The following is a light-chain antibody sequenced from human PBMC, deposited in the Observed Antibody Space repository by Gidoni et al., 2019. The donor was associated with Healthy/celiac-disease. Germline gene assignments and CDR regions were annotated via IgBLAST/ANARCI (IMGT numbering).Light chain of an antibody. CDR3: QQYNSYPLT. CDR2: TAP. CDR1: QSISSW. J-gene: IGKJ4*02. V-gene: IGKV1-5*03. Sequence: DIQITHSPSALSAAVGDKVPITCPASQSISSWLAWYQQKPGKAPTLLIYTAPSLESGVPSRFSGSGSGTEFTLTISSLQPDDFAVYYCQQYNSYPLTFXGXTKVEIK.